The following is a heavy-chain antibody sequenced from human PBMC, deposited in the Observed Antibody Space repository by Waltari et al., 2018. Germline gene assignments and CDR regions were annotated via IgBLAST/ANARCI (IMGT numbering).Heavy chain of an antibody. CDR2: ISFSRTTI. V-gene: IGHV3-48*04. CDR3: ARDLDKYGHGTPNDY. Sequence: EVQLVEPGGGLVQPGGSLRLSCAASGFMFSDFSMNWVRQAPGKGLEGISDISFSRTTIYYADSVKGRFTISSDNAKNSLYLQMNSLRAEDTAVYYCARDLDKYGHGTPNDYWGQGTLVTVSS. J-gene: IGHJ4*02. D-gene: IGHD4-17*01. CDR1: GFMFSDFS.